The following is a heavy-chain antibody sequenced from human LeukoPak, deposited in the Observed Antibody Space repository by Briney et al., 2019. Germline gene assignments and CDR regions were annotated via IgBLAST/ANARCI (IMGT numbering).Heavy chain of an antibody. Sequence: PGGSLRLSCAASGFTFSSYEMNWVRQAPGKGLEWVSGISGRGDNTYYADSVKGRFTISRDNSKNTLHLQMNSLRDEDTAVYYCAKRVQGNTGPFHCWGQGTLASVSS. D-gene: IGHD4-23*01. V-gene: IGHV3-23*01. CDR1: GFTFSSYE. CDR2: ISGRGDNT. CDR3: AKRVQGNTGPFHC. J-gene: IGHJ4*02.